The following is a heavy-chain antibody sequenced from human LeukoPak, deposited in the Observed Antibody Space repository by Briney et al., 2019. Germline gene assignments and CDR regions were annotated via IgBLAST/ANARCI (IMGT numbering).Heavy chain of an antibody. J-gene: IGHJ5*02. CDR3: AKDSSSGWS. CDR2: TSWNSGSI. CDR1: GFTFDDYA. Sequence: GGSLRLSCAASGFTFDDYAMHWVRQAPGKGLEWVSGTSWNSGSIGYADSVKGRFTISRDNAKNSLYLQMNSLRAEDTALYYCAKDSSSGWSWGQGTLVTVSS. V-gene: IGHV3-9*01. D-gene: IGHD6-19*01.